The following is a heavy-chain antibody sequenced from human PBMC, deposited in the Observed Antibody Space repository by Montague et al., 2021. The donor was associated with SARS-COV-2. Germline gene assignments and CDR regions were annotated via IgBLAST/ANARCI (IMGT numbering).Heavy chain of an antibody. V-gene: IGHV4-4*02. CDR1: GGSISTSNW. CDR2: IYHNGTS. D-gene: IGHD6-6*01. J-gene: IGHJ4*02. CDR3: ARFSGIAVRRPFDY. Sequence: SETLSLTCAVSGGSISTSNWCNWVRQPPGKGLEWIGQIYHNGTSNYNPSLKSRVTISVDKSKNQFYLRLSSVTAADTAVYYCARFSGIAVRRPFDYWGQETLVTVSS.